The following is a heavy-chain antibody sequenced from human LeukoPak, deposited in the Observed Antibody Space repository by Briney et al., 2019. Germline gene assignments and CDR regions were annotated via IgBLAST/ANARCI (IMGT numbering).Heavy chain of an antibody. CDR2: IYSGGST. Sequence: GGSLRLSCAASGFTFSSYSMMWVRQAPGKGLEWVSVIYSGGSTYYADSVKGRFTISRDNSKNTLYLQMNSLRAEDTAVYYCASSVGSGSYYNDYFDYWGQGTLVTVSS. V-gene: IGHV3-66*01. CDR1: GFTFSSYS. J-gene: IGHJ4*02. CDR3: ASSVGSGSYYNDYFDY. D-gene: IGHD3-10*01.